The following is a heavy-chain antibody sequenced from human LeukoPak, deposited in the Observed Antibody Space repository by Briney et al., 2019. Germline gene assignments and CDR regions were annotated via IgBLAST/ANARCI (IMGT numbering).Heavy chain of an antibody. CDR2: ISGSGHST. V-gene: IGHV3-23*01. CDR3: AKARKVTTGPFDY. Sequence: GGSLRLSCAASGFTFSSYARSWVRQAPGKGLEWVSSISGSGHSTYYADSVKGRFTISRDNSKNTLYLQMNSLRAEDTAVYYCAKARKVTTGPFDYWGQGTLVTVSS. D-gene: IGHD4-17*01. CDR1: GFTFSSYA. J-gene: IGHJ4*02.